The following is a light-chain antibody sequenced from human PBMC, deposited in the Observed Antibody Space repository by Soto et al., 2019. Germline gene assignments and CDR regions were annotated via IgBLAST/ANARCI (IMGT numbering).Light chain of an antibody. CDR1: QSISSY. Sequence: QMTLKQWSRPASGESGVPIPCRASQSISSYVSWYQQKPGKAPKLLIYAASRLESGVPSRFSGSRSGTDFTLTISRLQPEDFAPYYCQQRYGRMTFGGGTKVDIK. CDR3: QQRYGRMT. J-gene: IGKJ4*02. CDR2: AAS. V-gene: IGKV1-39*01.